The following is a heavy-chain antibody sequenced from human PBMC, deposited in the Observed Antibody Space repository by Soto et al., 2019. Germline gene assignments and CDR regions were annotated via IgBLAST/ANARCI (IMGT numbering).Heavy chain of an antibody. D-gene: IGHD1-26*01. CDR3: AHAYGGRSLY. Sequence: QITLKESGPTLVKPTQTLTLTCTFSGFSITTDRVGVGWIRQPPGEALEWLAVIYWDDSKTYRPSLESRLTITNDTSKNQVALTMTNMDSLDTATYYCAHAYGGRSLYWGQGTLVTVSS. CDR2: IYWDDSK. V-gene: IGHV2-5*02. J-gene: IGHJ4*02. CDR1: GFSITTDRVG.